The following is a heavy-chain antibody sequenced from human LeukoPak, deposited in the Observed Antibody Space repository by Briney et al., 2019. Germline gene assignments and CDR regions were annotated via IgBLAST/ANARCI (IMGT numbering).Heavy chain of an antibody. CDR1: GFTFSSYG. CDR3: AKAFGSSWSLFHY. CDR2: IQSDGTNK. J-gene: IGHJ4*02. Sequence: GGSLRLSCAASGFTFSSYGMHWVRQAPGKGLEWVAFIQSDGTNKYYADSVKGRFTISRDNSKNTLYLQMNSLRAEDTATFYCAKAFGSSWSLFHYWGQGTLVTVSS. D-gene: IGHD6-13*01. V-gene: IGHV3-30*02.